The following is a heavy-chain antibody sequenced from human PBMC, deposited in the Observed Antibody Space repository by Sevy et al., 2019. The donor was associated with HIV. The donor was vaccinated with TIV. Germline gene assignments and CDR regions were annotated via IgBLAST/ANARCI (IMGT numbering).Heavy chain of an antibody. CDR1: GYSISSDYY. Sequence: SETLSLTCAVSGYSISSDYYWAWIRQPPGKGLEWIGSIDHSGSTYYNPSLKSRVTISVDTSKNQFSLKLSSMAAADTAVYYCAREEHVVAVTPMGNWFDPWGQGTLVTVSP. CDR3: AREEHVVAVTPMGNWFDP. V-gene: IGHV4-38-2*02. D-gene: IGHD2-21*02. CDR2: IDHSGST. J-gene: IGHJ5*02.